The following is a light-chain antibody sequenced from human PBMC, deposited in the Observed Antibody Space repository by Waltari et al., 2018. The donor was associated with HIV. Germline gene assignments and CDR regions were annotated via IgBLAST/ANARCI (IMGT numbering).Light chain of an antibody. J-gene: IGLJ3*02. CDR3: QSYDSSLSGPWV. Sequence: QSVLTQPPSVSGAPGQRVTISCTGSSSNIGAGYDVHWYQQLPGTAPKLLIYGNINRPSGGPDRFSGSKSGTSASLAITGLQAEDEADYYCQSYDSSLSGPWVFGGGTKLTVL. CDR2: GNI. V-gene: IGLV1-40*01. CDR1: SSNIGAGYD.